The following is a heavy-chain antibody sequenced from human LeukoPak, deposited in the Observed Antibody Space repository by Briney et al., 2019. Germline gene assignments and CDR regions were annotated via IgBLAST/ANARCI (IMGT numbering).Heavy chain of an antibody. Sequence: SVTVSCKASGYSFTSYGISWVRQAPGQGLEWMGWISAYNGNTNYAQKLQGRVTMTTDTSTSTAYMELRSLRSDDTAVSYCARDGLSDVDDALDIWGQGTMVTVSS. D-gene: IGHD3/OR15-3a*01. CDR2: ISAYNGNT. J-gene: IGHJ3*02. CDR3: ARDGLSDVDDALDI. V-gene: IGHV1-18*01. CDR1: GYSFTSYG.